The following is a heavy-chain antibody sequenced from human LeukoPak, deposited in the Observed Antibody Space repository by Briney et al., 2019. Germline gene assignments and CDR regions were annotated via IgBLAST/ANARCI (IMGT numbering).Heavy chain of an antibody. J-gene: IGHJ4*02. CDR2: INHSGST. CDR3: ARGEAATHLIDY. Sequence: PSETLSLTCAVYGGSFSGYYWSWIRQPPGKGLEWIGEINHSGSTNYNPSLKSRVTISVDTSKNQFSLKLSSVTAADTAVYYCARGEAATHLIDYWGQGTLVTVSS. CDR1: GGSFSGYY. V-gene: IGHV4-34*01. D-gene: IGHD2-15*01.